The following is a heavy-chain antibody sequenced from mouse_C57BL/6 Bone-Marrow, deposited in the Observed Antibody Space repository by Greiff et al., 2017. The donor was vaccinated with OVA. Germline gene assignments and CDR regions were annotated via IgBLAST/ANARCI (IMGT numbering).Heavy chain of an antibody. CDR3: ASPTVVATDAMDY. Sequence: QVQLKESGAELARPGASVKLSCKASGYTFTSYGISWVKQRTGQGLEWIGEIYPRSGNTYYNEKFKGKATLTADKSSSTAYMELRSLTSEDSAVYFCASPTVVATDAMDYWGQGTSVTVSS. J-gene: IGHJ4*01. CDR1: GYTFTSYG. D-gene: IGHD1-1*01. CDR2: IYPRSGNT. V-gene: IGHV1-81*01.